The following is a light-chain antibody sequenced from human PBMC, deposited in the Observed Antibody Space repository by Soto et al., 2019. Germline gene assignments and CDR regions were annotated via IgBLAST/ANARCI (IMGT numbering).Light chain of an antibody. CDR3: SSYTTSNTRQIV. Sequence: SALPQPRSVSASPGQSVTISCTGTTSDVGDYNYVSWYQHHPGKAPKLMIYDVSNRPSGVSNRFSGSKSGNTASLTISGLQPDGEADYYCSSYTTSNTRQIVFGTGTKVTV. V-gene: IGLV2-14*03. CDR1: TSDVGDYNY. CDR2: DVS. J-gene: IGLJ1*01.